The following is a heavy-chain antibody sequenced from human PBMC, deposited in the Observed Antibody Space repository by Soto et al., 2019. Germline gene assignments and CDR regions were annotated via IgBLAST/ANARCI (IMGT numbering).Heavy chain of an antibody. V-gene: IGHV3-33*01. D-gene: IGHD1-7*01. J-gene: IGHJ6*02. CDR3: AREAGTTQYYGMDV. Sequence: QVQLVESGGGVVQPGRSLRLSCAASGFTFSSYGMHWVRQAPGKGLEWVAVIWYDGSNKYYADSVKGRFTISRDNSKNTLYVQMNSLRAEDTAVYYCAREAGTTQYYGMDVWGQGSTVTVSS. CDR2: IWYDGSNK. CDR1: GFTFSSYG.